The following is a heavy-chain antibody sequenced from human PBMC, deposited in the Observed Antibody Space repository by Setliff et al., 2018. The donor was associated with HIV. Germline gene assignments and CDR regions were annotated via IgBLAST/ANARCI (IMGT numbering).Heavy chain of an antibody. V-gene: IGHV4-31*03. D-gene: IGHD3-10*01. CDR1: RASISSGDYY. J-gene: IGHJ4*02. Sequence: PSETLSLTCTVSRASISSGDYYWSWIRQHPERGLEWIGYIYYNGRAYYSPSLRSRVTMSVDTSRNEFSLTLSSVTAADTAMYYCARGGITTMVRGVTYPYPLYYFDSWGQGALVTVSS. CDR2: IYYNGRA. CDR3: ARGGITTMVRGVTYPYPLYYFDS.